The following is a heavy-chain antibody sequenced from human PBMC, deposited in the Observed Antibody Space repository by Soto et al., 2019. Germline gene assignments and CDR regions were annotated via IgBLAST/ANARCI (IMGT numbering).Heavy chain of an antibody. CDR3: GRGRSGQLVVFY. Sequence: ASVKVSCKASGYTFTSYDIDWVRQATGQGLEWMGWMNPNSGNTGYAQKFQGRVTMTRNTSISTAYMELSSLRSEDTAVYYCGRGRSGQLVVFYWGQGTPVTVSS. D-gene: IGHD3-10*01. J-gene: IGHJ4*02. V-gene: IGHV1-8*01. CDR1: GYTFTSYD. CDR2: MNPNSGNT.